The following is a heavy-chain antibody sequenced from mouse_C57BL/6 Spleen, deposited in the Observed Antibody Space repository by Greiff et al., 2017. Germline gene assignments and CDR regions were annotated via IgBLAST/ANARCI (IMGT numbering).Heavy chain of an antibody. CDR3: AIITSLYYDYDVAWFAY. J-gene: IGHJ3*01. CDR1: GYTFTSYW. CDR2: IHPSDSDT. Sequence: QVQLQQPGAELVKPGASVKVSCKASGYTFTSYWMHWVKQRPGQGLEWIGRIHPSDSDTNYNQKFKGKATLTVDKSSSTAYMQLSSLTSEDSAVYYWAIITSLYYDYDVAWFAYWGQGTLVTVSA. V-gene: IGHV1-74*01. D-gene: IGHD2-4*01.